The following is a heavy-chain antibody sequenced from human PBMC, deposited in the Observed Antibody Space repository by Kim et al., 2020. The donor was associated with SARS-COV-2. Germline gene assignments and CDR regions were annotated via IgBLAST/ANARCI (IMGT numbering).Heavy chain of an antibody. V-gene: IGHV1-69*13. J-gene: IGHJ5*02. CDR1: GGTFSSYA. CDR2: IIPIFGTP. D-gene: IGHD2-15*01. Sequence: SVKVSCKASGGTFSSYAISWVRQAPGQGLEGMGGIIPIFGTPNYAQKFQGRVTITADESTSTAYMELSSLRSEDTAVYYCARDWGYCSGGSCWGNNWFDPWGQGTLVTVSS. CDR3: ARDWGYCSGGSCWGNNWFDP.